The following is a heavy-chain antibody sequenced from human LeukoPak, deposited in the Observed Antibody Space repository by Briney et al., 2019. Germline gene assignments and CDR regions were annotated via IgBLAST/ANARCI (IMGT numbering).Heavy chain of an antibody. J-gene: IGHJ4*02. CDR3: ARHEAQDFDY. CDR1: GGSISSSNYY. V-gene: IGHV4-39*01. CDR2: IYYSGTT. Sequence: PSETLSLTCTVSGGSISSSNYYWGWIRQPPGKGLEWIGSIYYSGTTYYSSSLKSRAIISVDTSKNRFSLKLSSVTATDTAVYYCARHEAQDFDYWGQGTLVTVSS.